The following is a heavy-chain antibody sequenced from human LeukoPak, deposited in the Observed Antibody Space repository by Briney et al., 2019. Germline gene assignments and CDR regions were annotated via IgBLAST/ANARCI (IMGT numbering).Heavy chain of an antibody. CDR2: INSDGSST. CDR3: ARGGYSYGYIDY. CDR1: GFTFSSYL. Sequence: GGSLRLSCAPSGFTFSSYLTQWVRQAPGKGLVWVSRINSDGSSTSYADSVKGRFTISRDNAKNTLYLQMNSLRAEDTAVYYCARGGYSYGYIDYWGQGTLVTVSS. V-gene: IGHV3-74*01. J-gene: IGHJ4*02. D-gene: IGHD5-18*01.